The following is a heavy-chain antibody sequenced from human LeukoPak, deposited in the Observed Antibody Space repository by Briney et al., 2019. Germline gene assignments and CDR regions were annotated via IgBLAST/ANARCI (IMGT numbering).Heavy chain of an antibody. CDR1: GGSFSGYY. V-gene: IGHV4-34*01. CDR3: ARISSSWYYFDY. Sequence: SETLSLTCAVYGGSFSGYYWSWIRQPPGKGLEWIGEINHSGSTNYNPSLKSRVTISVDTSKNQFSLKLSSVTAADTAVYYCARISSSWYYFDYWGQGTLVAVSS. D-gene: IGHD6-6*01. CDR2: INHSGST. J-gene: IGHJ4*02.